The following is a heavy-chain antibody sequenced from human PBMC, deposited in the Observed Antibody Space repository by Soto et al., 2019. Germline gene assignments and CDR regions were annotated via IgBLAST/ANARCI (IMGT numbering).Heavy chain of an antibody. Sequence: TSETLSLTCTVSGGSISSGDYYWSWIRQPPGKGLEWIGYIYYSGSTYYNPSLKSRVTISVDTSKNQFSLKLSSVTAADTAVYYCARDRPGGSRFDPWGQGTLVTVSS. CDR3: ARDRPGGSRFDP. J-gene: IGHJ5*02. CDR2: IYYSGST. D-gene: IGHD6-13*01. CDR1: GGSISSGDYY. V-gene: IGHV4-30-4*01.